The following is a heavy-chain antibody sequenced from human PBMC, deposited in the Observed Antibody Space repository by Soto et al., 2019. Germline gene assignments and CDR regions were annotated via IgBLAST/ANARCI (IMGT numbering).Heavy chain of an antibody. CDR2: IYSGGST. Sequence: PGGSLRLSCAASAFTVSSSYMSWVRQAPGKGLEWVSLIYSGGSTYYADSVKGRFTISRDNSKNTLYLQMNSLRAEDTAVYYCASGVLVVPAPQEDYYYYYYMDVWGKGTTVTVSS. D-gene: IGHD2-15*01. CDR1: AFTVSSSY. V-gene: IGHV3-66*01. CDR3: ASGVLVVPAPQEDYYYYYYMDV. J-gene: IGHJ6*03.